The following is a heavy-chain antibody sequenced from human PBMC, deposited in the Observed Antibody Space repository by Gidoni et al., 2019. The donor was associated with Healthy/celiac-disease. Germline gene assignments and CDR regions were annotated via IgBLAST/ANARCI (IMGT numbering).Heavy chain of an antibody. CDR1: GFSLSTSGVG. Sequence: QITLKESGPTLVKPTQTLTLTCTFSGFSLSTSGVGVGWIRQPPGKALEWLALIYWDDDKRYSPSLKSRLTITKDTSKNQVVLTMTNMDPVDTATYYCAHRRISYGAPGYYFDYWGQGTLVTVSS. CDR3: AHRRISYGAPGYYFDY. J-gene: IGHJ4*02. CDR2: IYWDDDK. D-gene: IGHD4-17*01. V-gene: IGHV2-5*02.